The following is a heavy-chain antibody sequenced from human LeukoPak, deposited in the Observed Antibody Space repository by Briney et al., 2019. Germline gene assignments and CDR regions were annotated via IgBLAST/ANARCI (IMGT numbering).Heavy chain of an antibody. V-gene: IGHV1-69*05. CDR3: ARDLDVATAEDYKYGMDV. Sequence: GASVKVSCKASGGTFGSYAISWVRQAPGQGLEWMGGIIPIFGTANYAQKFQGRVTITTDESTSTAYMELSSLRSEDTAVYYCARDLDVATAEDYKYGMDVWGQGTTVTVSS. CDR1: GGTFGSYA. D-gene: IGHD6-13*01. CDR2: IIPIFGTA. J-gene: IGHJ6*02.